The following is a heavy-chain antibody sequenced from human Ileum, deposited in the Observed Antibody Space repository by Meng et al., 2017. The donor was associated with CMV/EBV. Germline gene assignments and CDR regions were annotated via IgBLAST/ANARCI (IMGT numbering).Heavy chain of an antibody. CDR1: GGSITSYY. D-gene: IGHD3-10*01. J-gene: IGHJ5*02. Sequence: SETLSPTCTVSGGSITSYYWSWIWQPAGKGLEWIGCIYTSGSTNYIPSLKSRVTMSVDTSKNQFSLNLTSVPAADTAVYYCAGEISGVEDRWFDPWGQGTLVTVSS. CDR2: IYTSGST. V-gene: IGHV4-4*07. CDR3: AGEISGVEDRWFDP.